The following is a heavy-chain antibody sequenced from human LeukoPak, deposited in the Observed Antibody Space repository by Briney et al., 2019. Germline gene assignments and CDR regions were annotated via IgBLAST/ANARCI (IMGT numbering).Heavy chain of an antibody. CDR2: IYHSGST. CDR3: ARDRWSSVTTDAFDI. J-gene: IGHJ3*02. Sequence: PSETLSLTCAVSGGPISSSNWWSWVRQPPGKGLEWIGEIYHSGSTNYNPSLKSRVTISVDKSKNQFSLKLSSVTAADTAVYYCARDRWSSVTTDAFDIWGQGTMVTVSS. V-gene: IGHV4-4*02. D-gene: IGHD4-17*01. CDR1: GGPISSSNW.